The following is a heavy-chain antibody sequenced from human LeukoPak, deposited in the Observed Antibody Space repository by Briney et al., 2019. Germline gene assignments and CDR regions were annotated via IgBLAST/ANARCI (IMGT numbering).Heavy chain of an antibody. CDR3: ATSGYSYGLYYYYYYMDV. D-gene: IGHD5-18*01. CDR2: ISAYNGNT. J-gene: IGHJ6*03. CDR1: GYTFTSYG. Sequence: ASVKVSCKASGYTFTSYGISWVRQAPGQGLEWMGWISAYNGNTNYAQKLQGRVTMTTDTFTSTAYMELRSLRSDDTAVYYCATSGYSYGLYYYYYYMDVWGKGTTVTVSS. V-gene: IGHV1-18*01.